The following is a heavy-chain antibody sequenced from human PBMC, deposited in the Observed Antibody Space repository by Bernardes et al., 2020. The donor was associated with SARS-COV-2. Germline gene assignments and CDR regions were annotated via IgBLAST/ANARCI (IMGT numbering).Heavy chain of an antibody. Sequence: SETLSLTCTVSGGSISSYYWSWIRQPPGKGLEWIGYIYYSGSTKYNPSLKSRLTISVDTSKNQFSLKLSSVTAADTAVYYCARARGDSSIDYWGQGTLVTVSS. CDR1: GGSISSYY. J-gene: IGHJ4*02. D-gene: IGHD6-13*01. V-gene: IGHV4-59*01. CDR3: ARARGDSSIDY. CDR2: IYYSGST.